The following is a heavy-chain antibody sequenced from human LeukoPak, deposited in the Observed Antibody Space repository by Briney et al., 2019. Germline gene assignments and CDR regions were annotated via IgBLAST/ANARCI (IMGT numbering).Heavy chain of an antibody. CDR1: GYTFTGYY. CDR2: INPNSGGT. V-gene: IGHV1-2*02. J-gene: IGHJ4*02. D-gene: IGHD5-18*01. CDR3: ASSSGYSYGYPPGY. Sequence: ASVKVSCKASGYTFTGYYMHWVRQAPGQGLEWMGWINPNSGGTNYAQKFQGRVTMTRDTSISTAYMELSRLRSGDTAVYYCASSSGYSYGYPPGYWGQGTLVTVSS.